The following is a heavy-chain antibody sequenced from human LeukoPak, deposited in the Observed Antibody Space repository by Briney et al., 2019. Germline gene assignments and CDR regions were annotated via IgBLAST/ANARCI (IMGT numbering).Heavy chain of an antibody. CDR3: AKAGAVVVVAAKYFDY. V-gene: IGHV3-23*01. D-gene: IGHD2-15*01. J-gene: IGHJ4*02. CDR2: ISGSGGST. Sequence: GRSLRLSCAASGFTFSNYAMSWVRQAPGKGLEWVSAISGSGGSTYYADSVKGRFTISRDSSKNTLYLQMNSLRAEDTAVYYCAKAGAVVVVAAKYFDYWGQGTLVTVSS. CDR1: GFTFSNYA.